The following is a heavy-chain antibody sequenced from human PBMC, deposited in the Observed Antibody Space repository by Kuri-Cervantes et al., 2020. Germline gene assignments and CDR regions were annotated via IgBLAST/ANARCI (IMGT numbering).Heavy chain of an antibody. Sequence: GSLRLSCTVSGGSISSSSYYWGWIRQPPGKGLEWIGSIYYSGSTYYNPSLKSRVTISVDTSKNQSSLQLNSVTPEDTAVYYCARDVASSWYDPHYFDYWGQGTLVTVSS. J-gene: IGHJ4*02. CDR1: GGSISSSSYY. CDR2: IYYSGST. D-gene: IGHD6-13*01. CDR3: ARDVASSWYDPHYFDY. V-gene: IGHV4-39*07.